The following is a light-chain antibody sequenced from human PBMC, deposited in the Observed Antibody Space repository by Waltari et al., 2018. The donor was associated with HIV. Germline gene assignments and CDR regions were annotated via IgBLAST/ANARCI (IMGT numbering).Light chain of an antibody. J-gene: IGKJ1*01. CDR2: AAS. Sequence: DIQMTQSPSSLSASVGDRVTITCRASQSIGSSLNWYRQTPGKAPKLLIYAASSLRSGGPSRISGSGSGTDFTLTISSLQPEDFATYYCQQSHRPPVTFGQGTKVDIK. V-gene: IGKV1-39*01. CDR3: QQSHRPPVT. CDR1: QSIGSS.